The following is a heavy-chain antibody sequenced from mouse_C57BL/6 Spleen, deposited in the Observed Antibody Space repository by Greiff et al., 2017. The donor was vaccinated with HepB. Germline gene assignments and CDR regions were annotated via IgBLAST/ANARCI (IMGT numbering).Heavy chain of an antibody. CDR3: ASGAYYDYDRGFAY. V-gene: IGHV2-6*01. D-gene: IGHD2-4*01. Sequence: ELGPGLVAPSQSLSITCTVSGFSLTSYGVDWVRQSPGKGLEWLGVIWGVGSTNYNSALKSRLSISKDNSKSQVFLKMNSLQTDDTAMYYCASGAYYDYDRGFAYWGQGTLVTVSA. J-gene: IGHJ3*01. CDR2: IWGVGST. CDR1: GFSLTSYG.